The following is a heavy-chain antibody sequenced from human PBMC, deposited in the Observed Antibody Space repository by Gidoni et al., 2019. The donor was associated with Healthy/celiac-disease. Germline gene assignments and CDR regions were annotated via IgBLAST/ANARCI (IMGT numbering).Heavy chain of an antibody. CDR1: GSTFITYD. CDR3: AKSPPEQIFGVVSWFDP. CDR2: ISGSGGST. J-gene: IGHJ5*02. D-gene: IGHD3-3*01. V-gene: IGHV3-23*01. Sequence: EVQLLGSGGVLVQPGGSLRLSCAASGSTFITYDMSWVRQAPGKGLECVSAISGSGGSTYYADSVKGRFTISRDNSKNTLYLQMNSLRVEDTAVYYCAKSPPEQIFGVVSWFDPWGQGTLVTVSS.